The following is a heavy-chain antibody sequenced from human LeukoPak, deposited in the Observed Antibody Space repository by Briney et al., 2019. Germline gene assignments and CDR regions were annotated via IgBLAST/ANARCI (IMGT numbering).Heavy chain of an antibody. D-gene: IGHD3-10*01. CDR1: GFTFSNAW. Sequence: GGSLRLSCAASGFTFSNAWMSWVRQAPGKGLEWVSYISSSGSTIYSADSVKGRFTVSRDNAKNSLYLQMNSLRAEDTAVYYCARVSGEWASGDWFDSWGQGTLVTVSS. V-gene: IGHV3-11*04. J-gene: IGHJ5*01. CDR3: ARVSGEWASGDWFDS. CDR2: ISSSGSTI.